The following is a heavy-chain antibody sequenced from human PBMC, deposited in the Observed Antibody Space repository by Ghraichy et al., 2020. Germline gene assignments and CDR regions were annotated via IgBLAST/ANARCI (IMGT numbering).Heavy chain of an antibody. CDR1: GYTFTGYY. CDR3: ARGIISAEFWFDP. J-gene: IGHJ5*02. V-gene: IGHV1-2*02. CDR2: INPNSGGT. Sequence: ASVKVSCKASGYTFTGYYMHWVRQAPGQGLEWMGWINPNSGGTNYAQKFQGRVTMTRDTSISTAYMELSRLRSDDTAVYYCARGIISAEFWFDPWGQGTLVTVSS. D-gene: IGHD3-16*01.